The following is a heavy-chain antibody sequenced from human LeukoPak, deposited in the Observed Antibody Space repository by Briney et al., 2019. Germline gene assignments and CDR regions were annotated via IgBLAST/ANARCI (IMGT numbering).Heavy chain of an antibody. J-gene: IGHJ4*02. V-gene: IGHV3-30*18. CDR3: AKGVDYCSGGSCPADY. Sequence: PGRSLRLSCAASGFTFGSYGMHWVRQAPGKGLEWVAVISYDGNNKYYADSVKGRFTISRDNSKNTLFLQMNSLRAEDTAVYYCAKGVDYCSGGSCPADYWGPGTLVTVSS. CDR2: ISYDGNNK. D-gene: IGHD2-15*01. CDR1: GFTFGSYG.